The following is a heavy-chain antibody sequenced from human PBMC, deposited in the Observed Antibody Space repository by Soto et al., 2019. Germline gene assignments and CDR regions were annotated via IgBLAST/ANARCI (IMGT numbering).Heavy chain of an antibody. D-gene: IGHD4-4*01. CDR2: IFDSGNA. Sequence: QVQLQASGPGLVKPSETLSLTCTVSGGSINSYCWSWIRQPPGKGLEWIAYIFDSGNADYNPSLKSRVTISVDTAKNQFSLKLTSVTAADTAVYYCARHRRTTGAKFYFDTWGQGALVTVSS. CDR1: GGSINSYC. V-gene: IGHV4-59*08. J-gene: IGHJ4*02. CDR3: ARHRRTTGAKFYFDT.